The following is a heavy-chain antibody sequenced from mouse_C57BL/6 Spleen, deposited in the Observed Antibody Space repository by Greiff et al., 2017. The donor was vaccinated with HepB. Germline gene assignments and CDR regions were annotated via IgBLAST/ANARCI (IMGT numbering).Heavy chain of an antibody. CDR3: ARDGSLDY. CDR2: INPYNGGT. J-gene: IGHJ2*01. D-gene: IGHD1-1*01. Sequence: EVHLVESGPVLVKPGASVKMSCKASGYTFTDYYMNWVKQSHGKSLEWIGVINPYNGGTSYNQKFKGKATLTVDKSSSTAYMELNSLTSEDSAVYYCARDGSLDYWGQGTTLTVSS. V-gene: IGHV1-19*01. CDR1: GYTFTDYY.